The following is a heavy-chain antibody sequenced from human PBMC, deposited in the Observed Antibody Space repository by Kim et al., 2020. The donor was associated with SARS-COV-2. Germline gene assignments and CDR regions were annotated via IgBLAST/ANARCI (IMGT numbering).Heavy chain of an antibody. Sequence: KGRFTISRDNSKNTLYLQMNSLRAEYTAVYYCAKDLGAVAGNEDHDAFDIWGQGTMVTVSS. D-gene: IGHD6-19*01. V-gene: IGHV3-30*02. J-gene: IGHJ3*02. CDR3: AKDLGAVAGNEDHDAFDI.